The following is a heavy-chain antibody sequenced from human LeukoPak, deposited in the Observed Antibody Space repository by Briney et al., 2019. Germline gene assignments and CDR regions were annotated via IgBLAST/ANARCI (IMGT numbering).Heavy chain of an antibody. CDR1: GFTFSSYA. V-gene: IGHV3-30-3*01. CDR3: ARVGGIVGADYYMDV. CDR2: ISYDGSNK. Sequence: GGSLRLSCAASGFTFSSYAMHWVRQAPGKGLEWVAVISYDGSNKYYADSVKGRFTIPRDNSKNTLYLQMNSLRAEDTAVYYCARVGGIVGADYYMDVWGKGTTVTVSS. J-gene: IGHJ6*03. D-gene: IGHD1-26*01.